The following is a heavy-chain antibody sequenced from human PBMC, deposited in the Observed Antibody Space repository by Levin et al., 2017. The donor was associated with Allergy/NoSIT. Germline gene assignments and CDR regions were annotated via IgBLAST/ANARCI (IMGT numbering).Heavy chain of an antibody. CDR2: IGTTGDT. D-gene: IGHD1-26*01. Sequence: PSGGSLRLSCAASGFTFSRYDMHWVRQPTGKGLEWVSAIGTTGDTYYPGSVKGRFTISRENAKNSLYLQMNSLTAGDTAVYYCARAGIVRATVNAFDIWGQGTMVTVSS. CDR1: GFTFSRYD. J-gene: IGHJ3*02. CDR3: ARAGIVRATVNAFDI. V-gene: IGHV3-13*01.